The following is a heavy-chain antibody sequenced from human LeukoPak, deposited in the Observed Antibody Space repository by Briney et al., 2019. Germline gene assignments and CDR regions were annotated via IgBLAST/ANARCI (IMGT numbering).Heavy chain of an antibody. V-gene: IGHV3-7*03. CDR2: IKQDGSQK. CDR3: ARLGLPDY. J-gene: IGHJ4*02. Sequence: RGSLRLSCAASGFTFSSYWMSWVRQAPGKGLDWVANIKQDGSQKYYVDSVKGRFTISRDNAENSLYLQMNSLRVEDTAVYYCARLGLPDYWGQGTLVTVSS. CDR1: GFTFSSYW.